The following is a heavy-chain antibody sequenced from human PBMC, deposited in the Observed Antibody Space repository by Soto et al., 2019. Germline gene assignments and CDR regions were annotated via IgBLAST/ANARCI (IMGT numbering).Heavy chain of an antibody. CDR1: GGAIYAYY. V-gene: IGHV4-59*01. CDR2: IYYSGRT. Sequence: PSETLSLTCTVSGGAIYAYYWSWIRQPPGKGLEWIGDIYYSGRTNYNPFLKSRVTISVDTSKSQFSLSLRSVTAADTAVYYCGRGGHDVAFDYWGHGGLVTVSS. D-gene: IGHD5-12*01. J-gene: IGHJ4*01. CDR3: GRGGHDVAFDY.